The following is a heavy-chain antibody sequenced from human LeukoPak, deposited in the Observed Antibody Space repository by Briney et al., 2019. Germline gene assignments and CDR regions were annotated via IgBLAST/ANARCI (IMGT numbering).Heavy chain of an antibody. D-gene: IGHD1-26*01. J-gene: IGHJ4*02. CDR3: ARDGDSGGLIAYFDY. CDR1: GFNVSSNY. CDR2: IYSGGST. V-gene: IGHV3-53*04. Sequence: PGGSLRLSCAASGFNVSSNYMSWVRQAPGKGLEWVSVIYSGGSTYYVDSVKGRFTISRLNSKNTLYLQMNSLKPEDTAVYYCARDGDSGGLIAYFDYWGQGTLVTVSS.